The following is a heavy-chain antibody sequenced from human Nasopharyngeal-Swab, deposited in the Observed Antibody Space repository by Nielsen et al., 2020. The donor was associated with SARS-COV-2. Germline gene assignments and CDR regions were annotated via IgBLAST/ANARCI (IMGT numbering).Heavy chain of an antibody. D-gene: IGHD2-2*01. CDR2: IYTSGST. V-gene: IGHV4-61*02. CDR1: GGSISSGSYY. Sequence: SGTLSLTCTVSGGSISSGSYYWSWIRQPAGKGLEWIGRIYTSGSTNYNPSLKSRVTISVDTSKNHFSLKLSSVTAADTAVYYCATRLYCSSTSCYVGDAFDIWGQGTMVTVSS. J-gene: IGHJ3*02. CDR3: ATRLYCSSTSCYVGDAFDI.